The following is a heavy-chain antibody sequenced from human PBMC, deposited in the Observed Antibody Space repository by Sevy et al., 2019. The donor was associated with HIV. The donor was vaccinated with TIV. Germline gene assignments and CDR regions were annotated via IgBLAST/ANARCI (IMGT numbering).Heavy chain of an antibody. CDR2: ISSSSSYI. D-gene: IGHD3-22*01. Sequence: GGSLRLSCAASGFTFSSYSMNWVRQAPGKGLEWVSSISSSSSYIYYADSVKGRFTISRDNAKNSLYLQMNSLRAEDTAVHYCATGKVNYYDSSFARVWGQGTLVTVSS. V-gene: IGHV3-21*01. CDR3: ATGKVNYYDSSFARV. CDR1: GFTFSSYS. J-gene: IGHJ4*02.